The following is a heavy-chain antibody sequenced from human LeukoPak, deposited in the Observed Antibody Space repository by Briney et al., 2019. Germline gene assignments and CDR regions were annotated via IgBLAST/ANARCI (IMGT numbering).Heavy chain of an antibody. CDR1: GFTFSSYA. J-gene: IGHJ4*02. D-gene: IGHD6-13*01. Sequence: PGGSLRLSCSASGFTFSSYAMHWVRQAPGKGLEYVSAISSNGGSTYYADSVKGRFTISRDNSKNTLYLQMSSLRAEDTAVYYCVNSGRPGYSSSWYDYWGQGTLVTVSS. CDR2: ISSNGGST. CDR3: VNSGRPGYSSSWYDY. V-gene: IGHV3-64D*09.